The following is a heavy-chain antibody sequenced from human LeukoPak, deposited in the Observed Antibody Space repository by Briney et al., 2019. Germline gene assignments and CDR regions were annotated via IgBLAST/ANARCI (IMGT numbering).Heavy chain of an antibody. D-gene: IGHD2-2*02. CDR2: ISYDGSNK. V-gene: IGHV3-30*01. Sequence: GGSLRLSCAASGFTFSSYAMHWVRQAPGKGLEWVAVISYDGSNKYYADSVKGRFTISRDNSKNTLYLQMNSLRAEDTAVYYCARDEVPAAIPRGVDYWGQGTLVTVSS. CDR1: GFTFSSYA. J-gene: IGHJ4*02. CDR3: ARDEVPAAIPRGVDY.